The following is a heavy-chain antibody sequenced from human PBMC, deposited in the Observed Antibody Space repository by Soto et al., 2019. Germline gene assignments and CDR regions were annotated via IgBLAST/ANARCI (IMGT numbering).Heavy chain of an antibody. CDR3: AKAPRGGVIITTYSAHIDY. V-gene: IGHV1-46*01. J-gene: IGHJ4*02. Sequence: VQLVQSGAEVKKPGASVMLSCKASGYTFTSYYMHWVRQAPGQGLEWMGIINPDGGSTRYAQKFQGRVTMTRDTSTSTFYMELSSLRSEDTAVYYCAKAPRGGVIITTYSAHIDYWGQGTLVTVSS. CDR2: INPDGGST. D-gene: IGHD3-3*01. CDR1: GYTFTSYY.